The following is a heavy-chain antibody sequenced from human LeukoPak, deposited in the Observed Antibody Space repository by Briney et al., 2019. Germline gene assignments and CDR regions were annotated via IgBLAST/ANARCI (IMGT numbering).Heavy chain of an antibody. J-gene: IGHJ6*03. CDR1: GLRFSDYY. Sequence: GGSLRLSCAASGLRFSDYYVSWIRQAPGKGLQWVSYISSGGDIMHYADSVKGRFTISRDNAKNSLYLQMNSLGPEDTAVYYCARDPYSGNYGNYYYYYMDVWGKGTTVTISS. D-gene: IGHD1-26*01. CDR2: ISSGGDIM. V-gene: IGHV3-11*04. CDR3: ARDPYSGNYGNYYYYYMDV.